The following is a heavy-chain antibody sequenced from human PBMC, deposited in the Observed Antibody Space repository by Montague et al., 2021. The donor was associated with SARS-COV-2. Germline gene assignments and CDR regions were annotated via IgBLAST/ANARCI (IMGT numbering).Heavy chain of an antibody. CDR3: ARDFDWQQDPSTDYFPYGMDI. J-gene: IGHJ6*02. V-gene: IGHV4-61*02. CDR1: GDSITSGFYY. D-gene: IGHD2/OR15-2a*01. Sequence: TLSLTCAVSGDSITSGFYYWSWLRQPAGRGLEWIGRIHTSGSNNYNPSLKTRVTKSLDRHQNQFSLILSSVTAADTAVYFCARDFDWQQDPSTDYFPYGMDIWGQGTTVIVSS. CDR2: IHTSGSN.